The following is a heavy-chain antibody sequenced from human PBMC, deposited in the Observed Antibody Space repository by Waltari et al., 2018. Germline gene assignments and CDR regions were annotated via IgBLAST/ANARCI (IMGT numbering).Heavy chain of an antibody. J-gene: IGHJ4*02. CDR1: GGPFRSSA. CDR3: ATGIGYQLPLDY. Sequence: QVQLVQSGAEVKKPGSSVKVSCQASGGPFRSSAISWVRQAPGQGLEWMGGFDPEDGETIYAQKFQGRVTMTEDTSTDTAYMELSSLRSEDTAVYYCATGIGYQLPLDYWGQGTLVTVSS. D-gene: IGHD2-2*01. V-gene: IGHV1-24*01. CDR2: FDPEDGET.